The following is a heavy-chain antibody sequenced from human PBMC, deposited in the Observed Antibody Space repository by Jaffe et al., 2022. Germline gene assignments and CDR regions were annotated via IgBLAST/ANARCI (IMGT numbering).Heavy chain of an antibody. CDR1: GGSISSSNW. D-gene: IGHD5-18*01. Sequence: QVQLQESGPGLVKPSGTLSLTCAVSGGSISSSNWWSWIRQPPGKGLEWIGEIYHSGSTNYNPSLKSRVTISVDKSKNQFSLKLSSVTAADTAVYYCARIVAGDTAMVEEYYFDYWGQGTLVTVSS. CDR3: ARIVAGDTAMVEEYYFDY. V-gene: IGHV4-4*02. J-gene: IGHJ4*02. CDR2: IYHSGST.